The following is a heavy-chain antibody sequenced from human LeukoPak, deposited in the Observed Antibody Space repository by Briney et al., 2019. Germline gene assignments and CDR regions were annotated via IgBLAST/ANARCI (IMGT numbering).Heavy chain of an antibody. V-gene: IGHV3-30*02. CDR2: IRYDGSNK. CDR3: ARDAGSPN. Sequence: PGGSLRLSCAASGFTFSSYGMHWVRQAPGKGLEWVAFIRYDGSNKYYADSVKGRFTISRDNAKNSLYLQMNSLRAEDAAVYYCARDAGSPNWGQGTLVTVSS. D-gene: IGHD2-15*01. J-gene: IGHJ4*02. CDR1: GFTFSSYG.